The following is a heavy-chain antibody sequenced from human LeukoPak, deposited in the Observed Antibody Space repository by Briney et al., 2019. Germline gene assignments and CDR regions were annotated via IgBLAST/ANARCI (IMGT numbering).Heavy chain of an antibody. V-gene: IGHV3-53*01. D-gene: IGHD4-17*01. CDR3: ARATTVTTIFDY. J-gene: IGHJ4*02. CDR1: GFTVSSNY. Sequence: GGSLRLSCVASGFTVSSNYMSWVRQAPGKGLEWVSIIYSDGDTHYADSVKGRFTISRDFSKNMVDLQMNSLRAEDTAVYYCARATTVTTIFDYWGQGTLVTVSS. CDR2: IYSDGDT.